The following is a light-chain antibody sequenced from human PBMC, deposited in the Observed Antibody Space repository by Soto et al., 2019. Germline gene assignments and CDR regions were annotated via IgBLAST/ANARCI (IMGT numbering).Light chain of an antibody. CDR3: QQATIFPLT. CDR1: QAFSNL. V-gene: IGKV1-12*01. Sequence: DIQMTQSPSSVSASVGDRVIITCRASQAFSNLLAWYQQKPGTAPKLLIYGASTLQGGVPSRFSGSESGTDFTLTISSLQTEDSATYYCQQATIFPLTFGGGTEVEIK. J-gene: IGKJ4*01. CDR2: GAS.